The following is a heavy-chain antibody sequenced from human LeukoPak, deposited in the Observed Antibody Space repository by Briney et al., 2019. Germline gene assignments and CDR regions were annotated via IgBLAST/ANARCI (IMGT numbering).Heavy chain of an antibody. CDR3: ARDLDIVVVPAAFDY. J-gene: IGHJ4*02. Sequence: PGGSLRLSCAASGFTFSSYAMHWVRQAPGKGLEWVAVISYDGSNKYYADSVKGRFTISRDNSKNTLYLQMNSLRAEDTAVYYCARDLDIVVVPAAFDYWGRGTLVTVSS. V-gene: IGHV3-30*04. CDR2: ISYDGSNK. D-gene: IGHD2-2*01. CDR1: GFTFSSYA.